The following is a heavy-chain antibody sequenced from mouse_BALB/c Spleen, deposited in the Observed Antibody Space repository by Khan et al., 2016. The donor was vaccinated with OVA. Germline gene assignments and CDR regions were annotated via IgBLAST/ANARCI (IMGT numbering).Heavy chain of an antibody. Sequence: QVQLKESGPGLVAPSQSLSITCTISGFSLTSYGIHWVRQPPGKGLEWLVVIWSDGSTTYYSTLKSRLSITKANYKCHVFLKMNSLQTYDTAMYFCTRQAYYQYYAMDYWGQGTSVTVSS. D-gene: IGHD2-10*01. CDR1: GFSLTSYG. CDR3: TRQAYYQYYAMDY. V-gene: IGHV2-6-1*01. CDR2: IWSDGST. J-gene: IGHJ4*01.